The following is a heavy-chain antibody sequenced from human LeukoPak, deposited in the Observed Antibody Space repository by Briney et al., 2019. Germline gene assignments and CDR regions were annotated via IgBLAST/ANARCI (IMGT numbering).Heavy chain of an antibody. D-gene: IGHD3-22*01. CDR3: ARAGDYYDSSGYYYYFDY. Sequence: GGSLRLSCAASGFTFSSYSVNWVRQAPGNGLEWVSSISSSSSYIYYADSVKGRFTISRDNAKNSLYLQMNSLRAEDTAVYYCARAGDYYDSSGYYYYFDYWGQGTLVTVSS. J-gene: IGHJ4*02. CDR2: ISSSSSYI. CDR1: GFTFSSYS. V-gene: IGHV3-21*01.